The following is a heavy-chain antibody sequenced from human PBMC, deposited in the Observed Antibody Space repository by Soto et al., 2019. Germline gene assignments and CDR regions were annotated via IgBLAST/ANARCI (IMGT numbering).Heavy chain of an antibody. J-gene: IGHJ4*02. V-gene: IGHV3-48*01. CDR2: ISSSSSTI. D-gene: IGHD6-13*01. CDR3: ARGNSRPGIAAAGTRPEGDY. Sequence: EVQLVESGGGLVQPGGSLRLSCAASGFTFSSYSMNWVRQAPGKGLEWVSYISSSSSTIYYADSVKGRFTISRDNAKNSLYLQMNSLRAEDTAVYYCARGNSRPGIAAAGTRPEGDYWGQGTLVTVSS. CDR1: GFTFSSYS.